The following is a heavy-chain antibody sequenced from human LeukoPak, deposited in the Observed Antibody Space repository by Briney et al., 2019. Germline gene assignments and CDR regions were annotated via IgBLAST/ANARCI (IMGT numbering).Heavy chain of an antibody. CDR3: ARARSSSLWTLDP. Sequence: SVKVSRKASGGTFTSYAISWVRLAPGQGLEWMGRIIPILGIANYAQKFQGRVAITADKSTSTAYMELSSLRSEDTAVYYCARARSSSLWTLDPWGQGTLVTVSS. V-gene: IGHV1-69*04. CDR2: IIPILGIA. CDR1: GGTFTSYA. D-gene: IGHD6-6*01. J-gene: IGHJ5*02.